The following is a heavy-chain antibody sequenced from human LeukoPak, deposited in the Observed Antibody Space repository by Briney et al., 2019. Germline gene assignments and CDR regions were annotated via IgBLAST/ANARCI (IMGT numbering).Heavy chain of an antibody. CDR3: AKILGYCSGGSCYSLDY. V-gene: IGHV3-43*02. CDR2: ISGDGGST. Sequence: GGSLRLSCAVSGFTFSNYEMNWVRQAPGKGLEWVSLISGDGGSTFYADSVKGRFTISRDNSKNSLYLQMNSLRTEDTALYYCAKILGYCSGGSCYSLDYWGQGTLVTVSS. CDR1: GFTFSNYE. D-gene: IGHD2-15*01. J-gene: IGHJ4*02.